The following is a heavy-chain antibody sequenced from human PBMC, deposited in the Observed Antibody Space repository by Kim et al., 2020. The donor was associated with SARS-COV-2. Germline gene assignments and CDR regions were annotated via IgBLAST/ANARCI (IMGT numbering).Heavy chain of an antibody. Sequence: NPYLRRRVTTSSATSKNQFSLNLSSVTAADTAVYYCARVTGTLTPTEVDYWGQGTLVTVSS. D-gene: IGHD4-17*01. J-gene: IGHJ4*02. CDR3: ARVTGTLTPTEVDY. V-gene: IGHV4-59*01.